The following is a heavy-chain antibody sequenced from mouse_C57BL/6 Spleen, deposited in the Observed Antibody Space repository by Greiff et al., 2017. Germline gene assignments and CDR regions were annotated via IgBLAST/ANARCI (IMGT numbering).Heavy chain of an antibody. CDR3: AREIYYGYDAGPGFSY. V-gene: IGHV1-76*01. CDR2: IYPGSGNT. Sequence: QVQLKESGAELVRPGASVKLSCKASGYTFTDYYINWVKQRPGQGLEWIARIYPGSGNTYYNEKFKGKATLTAEKSSSTAYMQLSSLTSEDAAVYVGAREIYYGYDAGPGFSYWGQGTLVTVSA. D-gene: IGHD2-2*01. CDR1: GYTFTDYY. J-gene: IGHJ3*01.